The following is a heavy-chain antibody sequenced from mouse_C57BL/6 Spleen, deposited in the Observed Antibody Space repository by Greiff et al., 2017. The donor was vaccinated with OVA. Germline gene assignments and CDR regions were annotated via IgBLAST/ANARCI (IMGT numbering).Heavy chain of an antibody. D-gene: IGHD2-10*02. CDR3: ARCEYGNQDWYIEV. Sequence: VQLQQSGADLAKPGASVKLSCKASGYTFTNYWMPWVNQTPGQGLAWIGSINPSSGYTKYNQKFKDKSTLTADKSYSTAYMQLSSLTYEDSSVYYCARCEYGNQDWYIEVWGTGTTVTDAS. V-gene: IGHV1-7*01. CDR2: INPSSGYT. CDR1: GYTFTNYW. J-gene: IGHJ1*03.